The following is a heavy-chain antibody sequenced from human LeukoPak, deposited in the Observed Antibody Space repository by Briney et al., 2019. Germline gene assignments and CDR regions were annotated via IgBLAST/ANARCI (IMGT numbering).Heavy chain of an antibody. Sequence: SETLSLTCTVSGGSISSYYWSWIRQPAGKGLERIGRIYTGGSTNYNPSLKSRVTISVDSSNNQFSLKLSSVTAADTAVYYCARENTGSYREFDYWGQGTLVTVSS. V-gene: IGHV4-4*07. J-gene: IGHJ4*02. CDR1: GGSISSYY. CDR3: ARENTGSYREFDY. D-gene: IGHD1-26*01. CDR2: IYTGGST.